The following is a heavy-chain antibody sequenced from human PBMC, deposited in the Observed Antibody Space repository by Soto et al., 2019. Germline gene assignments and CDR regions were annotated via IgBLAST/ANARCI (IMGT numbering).Heavy chain of an antibody. V-gene: IGHV3-49*03. CDR1: GFTFGDYA. J-gene: IGHJ4*02. Sequence: FLTLSCTASGFTFGDYAMSWFRQAPGKGLEWVGFIRSKAYGGTTEYAASVKGRFTISRDDSKSIAYLQMNSLKTEDTAVYYCIFVYGSGVRGLGQFLEYWVKGTLVTVSS. CDR3: IFVYGSGVRGLGQFLEY. D-gene: IGHD2-15*01. CDR2: IRSKAYGGTT.